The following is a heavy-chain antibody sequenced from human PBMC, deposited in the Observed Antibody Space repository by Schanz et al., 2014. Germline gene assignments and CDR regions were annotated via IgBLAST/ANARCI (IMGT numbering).Heavy chain of an antibody. CDR1: GFTFDDYA. Sequence: EVQLVESGGGVVRPGGSLRLSCAASGFTFDDYAMSWVRQAPGKGLEWVSAINWSDGSTGYADSVKGRFTISRDNSKNTLFLQMSSLRAEDTAVYYCARDGDFDYWGQGTLXIVSS. V-gene: IGHV3-20*04. CDR2: INWSDGST. CDR3: ARDGDFDY. J-gene: IGHJ4*02.